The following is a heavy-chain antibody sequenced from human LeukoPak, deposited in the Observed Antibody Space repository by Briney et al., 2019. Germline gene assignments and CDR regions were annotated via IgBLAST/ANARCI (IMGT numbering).Heavy chain of an antibody. D-gene: IGHD3-9*01. CDR3: ARSSHYDILTGYSEEDAFDI. Sequence: GSLRLSCAASGFTVSSNYMSWVRQAPGKGLEWVSVNYSGGSTDYADSVKGRFTISRDTSKNTLYLQMNSLRVEDTAVYYCARSSHYDILTGYSEEDAFDIWGQGTMVTVSS. CDR1: GFTVSSNY. V-gene: IGHV3-53*01. J-gene: IGHJ3*02. CDR2: NYSGGST.